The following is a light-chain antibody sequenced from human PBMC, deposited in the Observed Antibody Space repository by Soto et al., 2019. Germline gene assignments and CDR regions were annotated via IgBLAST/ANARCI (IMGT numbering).Light chain of an antibody. CDR1: QNISRS. CDR3: QQYDTSPRT. J-gene: IGKJ1*01. V-gene: IGKV3-20*01. CDR2: GAS. Sequence: EIVMSQSPVTLSVSPGERASLSCRASQNISRSLALYQQKPGQGPSLLIYGASTRATGIPDRFSGSGSGTDFTLTISRLEPEDFAVYYCQQYDTSPRTFGQGTKVDI.